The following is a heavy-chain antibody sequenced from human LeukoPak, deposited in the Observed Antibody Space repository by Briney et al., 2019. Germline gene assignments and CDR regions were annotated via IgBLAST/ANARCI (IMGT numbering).Heavy chain of an antibody. CDR1: GFTVSSNY. CDR3: ARDGYYDSSGSPFPDY. CDR2: IYSDGST. D-gene: IGHD3-22*01. V-gene: IGHV3-53*05. J-gene: IGHJ4*02. Sequence: GGSLRLSCAASGFTVSSNYMSWVRQAPGKGLEWVSVIYSDGSTYYADSVKGRFTISRDNSKNTLYLQMNSLRAEDTAVYYCARDGYYDSSGSPFPDYWGQGTLVTVSS.